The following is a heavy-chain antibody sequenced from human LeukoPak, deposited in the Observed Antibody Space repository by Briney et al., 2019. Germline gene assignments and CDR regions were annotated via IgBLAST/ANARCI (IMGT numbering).Heavy chain of an antibody. J-gene: IGHJ4*02. V-gene: IGHV3-53*01. Sequence: GGSLRLSCAASGFTFDDYGMSWVRQAPGKGLEWVSVIYSGGSTYYADSVKGRFTISRDNSKNTLYLQMNSLRADDTAVYYCARGFPGYCFDYWGQGTLVTVSS. D-gene: IGHD6-13*01. CDR1: GFTFDDYG. CDR3: ARGFPGYCFDY. CDR2: IYSGGST.